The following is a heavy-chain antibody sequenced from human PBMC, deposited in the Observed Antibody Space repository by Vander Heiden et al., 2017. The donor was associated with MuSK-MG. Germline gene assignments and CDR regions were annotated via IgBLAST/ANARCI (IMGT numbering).Heavy chain of an antibody. D-gene: IGHD3-10*01. CDR1: GGTFSSYA. CDR2: IIPIFGTA. J-gene: IGHJ6*02. CDR3: ASGGPNVLLEYMDV. V-gene: IGHV1-69*06. Sequence: QVQLVQSGAEVKKPGSSVKVSCKASGGTFSSYAISWVRQAPGQGLEWMGGIIPIFGTANYAQKVQGRVTITADKSTSTAYMELRRLRSEDTAVYYCASGGPNVLLEYMDVWGQGTTVTVSS.